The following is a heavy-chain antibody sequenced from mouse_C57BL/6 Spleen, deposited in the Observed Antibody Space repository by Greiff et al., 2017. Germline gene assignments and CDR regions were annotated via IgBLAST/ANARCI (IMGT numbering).Heavy chain of an antibody. D-gene: IGHD1-1*01. J-gene: IGHJ4*01. CDR2: IDPNSGGT. CDR3: ASFTTVVATGYYAMDY. Sequence: VQRVESGAELVKPGASVKLSCKASGYTFTSYWMHWVKQRPGRGLEWIGRIDPNSGGTKYNEKFKSKATLTVDKPSSTAYMQLSSLTSEDSAVYYCASFTTVVATGYYAMDYWGQGTSVTVSA. CDR1: GYTFTSYW. V-gene: IGHV1-72*01.